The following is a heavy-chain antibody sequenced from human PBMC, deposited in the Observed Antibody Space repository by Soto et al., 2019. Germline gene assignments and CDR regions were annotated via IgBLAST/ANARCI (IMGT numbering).Heavy chain of an antibody. CDR1: GLGVRNNY. CDR2: IYNDGTT. D-gene: IGHD3-10*01. Sequence: GGSLRLSCTAYGLGVRNNYMSWVRQAPGMGLEWVSVIYNDGTTYYADSVKGRFTLSRDTSKNTLSLQMDSLRAEDTAVYYCVRPLPSGRNYGMDVWGQGTTVTVSS. V-gene: IGHV3-53*01. J-gene: IGHJ6*02. CDR3: VRPLPSGRNYGMDV.